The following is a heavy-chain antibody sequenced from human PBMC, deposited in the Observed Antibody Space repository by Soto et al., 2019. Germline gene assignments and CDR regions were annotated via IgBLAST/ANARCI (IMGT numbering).Heavy chain of an antibody. V-gene: IGHV1-18*01. J-gene: IGHJ6*03. CDR2: ISAYNGNT. D-gene: IGHD4-17*01. CDR1: GYTFTSYG. Sequence: ASVKVSCKASGYTFTSYGISWVRQAPGQGLEWMGWISAYNGNTNYAQKPQGRVTMTTDTSTSTAYMELRSLRSDDTAVYYCARVDGDYYYYYYMDVWGKGTTVTVSS. CDR3: ARVDGDYYYYYYMDV.